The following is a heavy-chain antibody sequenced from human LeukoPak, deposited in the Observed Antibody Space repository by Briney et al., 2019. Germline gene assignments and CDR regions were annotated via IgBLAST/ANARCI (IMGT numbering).Heavy chain of an antibody. CDR1: GGTFSSYA. J-gene: IGHJ6*02. CDR2: IIPILGTT. Sequence: ASVKVSCKASGGTFSSYAISWVRQAPGQGLEWMGRIIPILGTTNYAQKFQGRVTMTTDTSTSTAYMELRSLRSDDTAVYYCARVSEYGSGWYFAYYYYGMDVWGQGTTVTVSS. D-gene: IGHD6-19*01. CDR3: ARVSEYGSGWYFAYYYYGMDV. V-gene: IGHV1-69*04.